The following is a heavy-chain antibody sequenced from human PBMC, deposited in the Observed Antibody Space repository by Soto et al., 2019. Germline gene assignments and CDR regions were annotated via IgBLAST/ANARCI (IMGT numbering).Heavy chain of an antibody. D-gene: IGHD1-26*01. CDR3: ARDRASGSFDY. CDR1: GYNFNSHS. V-gene: IGHV7-4-1*01. Sequence: QVQLVQSGSESMQPGASVKVSCKGSGYNFNSHSINWLRQAPGQGLEWMGWINPNTGNPTYEQGFIGRFVCSVDSSVSIVYLQIFSLTADDSTVYYCARDRASGSFDYWGQGTLDTVSS. J-gene: IGHJ4*02. CDR2: INPNTGNP.